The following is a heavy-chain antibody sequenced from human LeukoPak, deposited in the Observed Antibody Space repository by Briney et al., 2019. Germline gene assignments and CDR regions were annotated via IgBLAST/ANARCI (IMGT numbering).Heavy chain of an antibody. CDR3: ARGLDYSSSSPSLRLYYMDV. Sequence: ASVKVSCKASGYTFTGYYVHWVRQAPGQGLEWMGWINPNSGGTNYAQKFQGRVTMTRDTSNSTAYMELSRLRSDDTAVYFCARGLDYSSSSPSLRLYYMDVWGKGTTVTVSS. CDR2: INPNSGGT. CDR1: GYTFTGYY. V-gene: IGHV1-2*02. D-gene: IGHD6-6*01. J-gene: IGHJ6*03.